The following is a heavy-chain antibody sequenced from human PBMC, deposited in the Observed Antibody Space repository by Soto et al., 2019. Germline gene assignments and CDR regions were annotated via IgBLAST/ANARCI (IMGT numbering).Heavy chain of an antibody. D-gene: IGHD3-22*01. CDR1: GYTFTSYY. V-gene: IGHV1-46*01. Sequence: PSVKVSCKASGYTFTSYYMHWVRQAPGQGLEWMGIINPSGGSTSYAQKFQGRVTMTRDTSTSTVYMELSSLRSEDTAVYYCARDPRGGLFRGYYDYYYYGMDVWGQATTVTVSS. CDR3: ARDPRGGLFRGYYDYYYYGMDV. J-gene: IGHJ6*02. CDR2: INPSGGST.